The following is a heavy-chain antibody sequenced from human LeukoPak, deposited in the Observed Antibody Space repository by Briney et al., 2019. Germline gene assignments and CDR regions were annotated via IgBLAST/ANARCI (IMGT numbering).Heavy chain of an antibody. Sequence: SETLSLTCTVSGGSISSSSYYWGWIRQPPGKGLEWIGSIYYSGSTYYNPSLKSRVTISVDTSKNQFSLKLRSVTAADTAVYYCASSSIVVVIVPWTNWFDPWGQGTLVTVSS. J-gene: IGHJ5*02. CDR2: IYYSGST. CDR1: GGSISSSSYY. V-gene: IGHV4-39*01. D-gene: IGHD3-22*01. CDR3: ASSSIVVVIVPWTNWFDP.